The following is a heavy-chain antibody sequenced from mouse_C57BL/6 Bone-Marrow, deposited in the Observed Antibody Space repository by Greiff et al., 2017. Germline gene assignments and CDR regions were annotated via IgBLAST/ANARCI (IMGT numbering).Heavy chain of an antibody. CDR2: ISSGSSTI. Sequence: DVMLVESGGGLVKPGGSLKLSCAASGFTFSDYGMHWVRQAPEKGLEWVAYISSGSSTIYYADTVKGRFTISRDNAKNTLFLQMTSLRSEDTAMYYCARKRRVPMDYWGQGTSVTVSS. J-gene: IGHJ4*01. V-gene: IGHV5-17*01. CDR3: ARKRRVPMDY. CDR1: GFTFSDYG.